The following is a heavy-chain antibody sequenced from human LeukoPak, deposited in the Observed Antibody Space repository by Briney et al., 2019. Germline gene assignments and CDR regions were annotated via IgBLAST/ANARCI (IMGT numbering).Heavy chain of an antibody. CDR1: GYTFTSYY. CDR3: ARVPQGPTAYFDL. Sequence: ASVKVSCKASGYTFTSYYMHWVRQAPGQGLEWMGIINPSGGSTSYAQKFQGRVTMARDTSTSTVYMELSSLRSEDTAVYYCARVPQGPTAYFDLWGRGTLVTVSS. V-gene: IGHV1-46*01. J-gene: IGHJ2*01. D-gene: IGHD4-17*01. CDR2: INPSGGST.